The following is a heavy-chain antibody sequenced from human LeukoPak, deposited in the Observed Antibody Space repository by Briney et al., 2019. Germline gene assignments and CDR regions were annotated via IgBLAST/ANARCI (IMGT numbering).Heavy chain of an antibody. V-gene: IGHV4-34*01. CDR2: INHSGST. D-gene: IGHD1/OR15-1a*01. J-gene: IGHJ4*02. Sequence: SETLSLTCAVYGGSFSGYYWSWIRQPPGKGLEWIGEINHSGSTNYDPSLKSRVTISVDTSKNQFSLKLSSVTAADTAVYYCARLKNNWNTRRALDYWGQGTLVTVSS. CDR1: GGSFSGYY. CDR3: ARLKNNWNTRRALDY.